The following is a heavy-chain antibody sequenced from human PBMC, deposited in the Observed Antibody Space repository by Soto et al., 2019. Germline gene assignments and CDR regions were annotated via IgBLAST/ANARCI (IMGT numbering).Heavy chain of an antibody. CDR1: GFTFSSYV. J-gene: IGHJ4*02. CDR2: MSYDGSNE. D-gene: IGHD3-9*01. V-gene: IGHV3-30*18. Sequence: GGSLRLSCEASGFTFSSYVMHWVRQAPGKGLEWVAVMSYDGSNEYYADSVKGRFTISRDNSKNTVYLQMNSLRAEDTAVYFCAKVGTNDDLLTHVYWGQGSLVTVSS. CDR3: AKVGTNDDLLTHVY.